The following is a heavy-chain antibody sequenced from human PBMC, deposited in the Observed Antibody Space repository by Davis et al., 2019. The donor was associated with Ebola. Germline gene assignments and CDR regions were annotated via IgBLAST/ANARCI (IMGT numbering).Heavy chain of an antibody. V-gene: IGHV3-7*03. J-gene: IGHJ6*02. CDR2: IKQDGGEK. CDR1: GFTVSSNY. D-gene: IGHD4-23*01. Sequence: GGSLRLSCAASGFTVSSNYMSWVRQAPGKGPEWVAIIKQDGGEKYYVDSVKGRFTISRDNAKNSLFLQMNSLRAEDTALYYCASGDGRGNSYDMDVWGQGTTVTVSS. CDR3: ASGDGRGNSYDMDV.